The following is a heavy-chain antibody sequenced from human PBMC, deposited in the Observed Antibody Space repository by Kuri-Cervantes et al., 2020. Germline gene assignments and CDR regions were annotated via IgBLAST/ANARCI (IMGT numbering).Heavy chain of an antibody. J-gene: IGHJ5*02. CDR1: GYTFTSYG. D-gene: IGHD2/OR15-2a*01. CDR3: ATAGTAFTIYDGLNWFDP. Sequence: SVKVSCKASGYTFTSYGTSWVRQAPGQGLEWMGGIIPIFGTANYAQKFQGRVTITADESTSTAYMELSSLRSEDTAVYYCATAGTAFTIYDGLNWFDPWGQGTLVTVSS. V-gene: IGHV1-69*13. CDR2: IIPIFGTA.